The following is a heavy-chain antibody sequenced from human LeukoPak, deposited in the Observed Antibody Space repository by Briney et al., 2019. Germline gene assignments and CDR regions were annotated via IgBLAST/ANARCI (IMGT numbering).Heavy chain of an antibody. V-gene: IGHV1-46*04. Sequence: ASVKVSCKASGYTFINYYMHWVRQAPGQGLEWMGVINPNGGSTTYAQKLQGRVTMTRDTSTSTVYMDLSSLRSEDTAVYYCARDSLWDAYNSPDGFDIWGQGTMVTVSS. D-gene: IGHD5-24*01. CDR3: ARDSLWDAYNSPDGFDI. J-gene: IGHJ3*02. CDR2: INPNGGST. CDR1: GYTFINYY.